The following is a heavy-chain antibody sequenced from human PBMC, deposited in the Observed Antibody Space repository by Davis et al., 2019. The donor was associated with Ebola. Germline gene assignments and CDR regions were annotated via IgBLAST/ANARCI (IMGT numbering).Heavy chain of an antibody. Sequence: MPSETLSLTCTVSGGSISSNSCYWGWIRQPPGKGLEWIGSIYYSGSTYYNSSLKNRVTMSVDTSKNQFSLKLSSVTAADTAVYYCARHGRSGYFHYYGMDVWGKGTTVTVSS. CDR2: IYYSGST. CDR3: ARHGRSGYFHYYGMDV. V-gene: IGHV4-39*01. J-gene: IGHJ6*04. CDR1: GGSISSNSCY.